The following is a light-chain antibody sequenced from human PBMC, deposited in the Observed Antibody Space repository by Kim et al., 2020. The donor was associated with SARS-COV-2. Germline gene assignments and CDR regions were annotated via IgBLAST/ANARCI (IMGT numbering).Light chain of an antibody. CDR1: QDINSA. CDR2: FAS. CDR3: QQFHTYPLT. V-gene: IGKV1-13*02. Sequence: AFIGGGVTFTCRASQDINSALAWYQQKLGKAPELLIYFASTLESGVPSRFSGSGSGTDFTLTISSLQPEDFATYYCQQFHTYPLTFGGGTKVDIK. J-gene: IGKJ4*01.